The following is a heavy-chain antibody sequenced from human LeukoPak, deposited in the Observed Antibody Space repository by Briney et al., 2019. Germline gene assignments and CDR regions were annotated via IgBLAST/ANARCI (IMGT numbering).Heavy chain of an antibody. V-gene: IGHV1-18*01. Sequence: ASVKVSCNASGYTFTSYGISWVRQAPGQGLEWMGWISAYNGNTNYAQKLQGRVTMTTDTSTSTAYMELRSLRSDDTAVYYCARDFPGAEYYGSGSYPLDYWGQGTLVTVSS. CDR1: GYTFTSYG. J-gene: IGHJ4*02. D-gene: IGHD3-10*01. CDR2: ISAYNGNT. CDR3: ARDFPGAEYYGSGSYPLDY.